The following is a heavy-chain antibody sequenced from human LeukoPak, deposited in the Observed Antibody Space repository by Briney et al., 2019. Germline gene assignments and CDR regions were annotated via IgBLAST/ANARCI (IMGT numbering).Heavy chain of an antibody. CDR3: ASANYYDSSGYSR. V-gene: IGHV4-59*01. CDR2: IYYSGST. CDR1: GGSISSYY. J-gene: IGHJ4*02. Sequence: SETLSLTCTVSGGSISSYYWSWIRQPPGKGLEWIGYIYYSGSTNYNPSLKSRVTISVDTSKNQFSLKLSSVTAADTAVYYCASANYYDSSGYSRWGQGTLVTVSS. D-gene: IGHD3-22*01.